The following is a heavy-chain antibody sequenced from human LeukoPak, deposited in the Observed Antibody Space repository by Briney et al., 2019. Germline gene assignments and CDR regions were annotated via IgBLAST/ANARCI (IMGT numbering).Heavy chain of an antibody. CDR2: MNPNSGNT. CDR3: ARASSSWYSGYYYAMDV. J-gene: IGHJ6*02. CDR1: GYTFTSYD. V-gene: IGHV1-8*01. D-gene: IGHD6-13*01. Sequence: ASVKVSCKASGYTFTSYDVNWVRQATGQVLEWMGWMNPNSGNTGYAQKFQGRVTMTSNTSISTAYMELTSLTSEDTAVYYCARASSSWYSGYYYAMDVWGQGTTVTVSS.